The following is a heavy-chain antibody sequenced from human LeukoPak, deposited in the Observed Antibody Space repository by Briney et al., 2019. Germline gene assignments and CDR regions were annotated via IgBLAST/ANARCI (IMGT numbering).Heavy chain of an antibody. Sequence: GGSLRLSCAASGFTFSSYWMSWVRQAPGKGLEWVANIKQDGSEKYYVDSVKGRFTISRDNAKDSLYLQMNSLRAEDTAVYYCARDGHDSGWSYYFDYWGQGTLVTVSS. D-gene: IGHD6-19*01. CDR2: IKQDGSEK. J-gene: IGHJ4*02. V-gene: IGHV3-7*01. CDR3: ARDGHDSGWSYYFDY. CDR1: GFTFSSYW.